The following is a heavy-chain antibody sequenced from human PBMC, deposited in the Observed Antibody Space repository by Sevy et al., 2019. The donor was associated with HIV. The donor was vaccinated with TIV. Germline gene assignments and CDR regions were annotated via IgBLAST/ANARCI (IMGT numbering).Heavy chain of an antibody. CDR2: LIGGGSRT. CDR3: WKRRGQSGLSGGGANYGMDV. Sequence: GGSLRLSCAASGFPFSNFAMSWVRQAPGKGLEWVSTLIGGGSRTYYADSVTGRFIISRDNSRNTLYLQMNSLRAEDTAIYYLWKRRGQSGLSGGGANYGMDVCGRGTTVTVSS. D-gene: IGHD2-8*02. J-gene: IGHJ6*02. V-gene: IGHV3-23*01. CDR1: GFPFSNFA.